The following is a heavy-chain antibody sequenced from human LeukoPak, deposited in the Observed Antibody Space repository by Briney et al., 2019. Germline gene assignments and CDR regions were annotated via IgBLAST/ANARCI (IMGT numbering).Heavy chain of an antibody. D-gene: IGHD2-15*01. V-gene: IGHV1-2*02. CDR3: ARGARRGLQPAVRKEDIVVVVAATRTDY. CDR1: GYTFTGYY. CDR2: INPNSDGT. Sequence: ASVKVSCKASGYTFTGYYMHWVRQAPGQGLEWMGWINPNSDGTNYAQKFQGRVTMTRDTSISTAYMELSRLRSDDTAVYYCARGARRGLQPAVRKEDIVVVVAATRTDYWGQGTLVTVSS. J-gene: IGHJ4*02.